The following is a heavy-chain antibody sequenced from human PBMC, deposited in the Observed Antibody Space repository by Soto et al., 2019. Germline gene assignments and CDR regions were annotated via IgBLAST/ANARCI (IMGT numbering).Heavy chain of an antibody. CDR3: AKSNYDFLTGYYYFDY. CDR1: GFTFDDYA. CDR2: IGWNGGSI. Sequence: EVQLVESGGGLVQPGRSLRLSCAASGFTFDDYAMHWVRQAPGKGLEWVSGIGWNGGSIAYADSVKGRFTISRDNAKNSLYLQMNRLRAEDAALYYCAKSNYDFLTGYYYFDYWGQGTLVTVSS. J-gene: IGHJ4*02. V-gene: IGHV3-9*01. D-gene: IGHD3-9*01.